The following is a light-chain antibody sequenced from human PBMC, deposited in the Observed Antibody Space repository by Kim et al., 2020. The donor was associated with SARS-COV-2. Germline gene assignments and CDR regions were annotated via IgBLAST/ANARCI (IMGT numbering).Light chain of an antibody. CDR3: AAWEVSLRGYV. V-gene: IGLV1-47*01. Sequence: QSVLTQPPSASGTPGQRVTISCSGSSSNVGSFYVYWYQQLPGTAPKLLIHRDNQRPSGVPDRFSGSKSGTSASLAISGLRSEDEGDYYCAAWEVSLRGYVFGTGTKVTVL. CDR1: SSNVGSFY. J-gene: IGLJ1*01. CDR2: RDN.